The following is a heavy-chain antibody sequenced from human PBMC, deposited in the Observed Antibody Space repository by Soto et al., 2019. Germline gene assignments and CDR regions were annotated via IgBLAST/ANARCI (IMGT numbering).Heavy chain of an antibody. CDR1: GGSINSCGYY. J-gene: IGHJ4*02. CDR2: MYDSGRT. V-gene: IGHV4-31*03. Sequence: QVQLRESGPGLVKPSQTLSLTCTVSGGSINSCGYYWNLISQHPGKGLEWIGYMYDSGRTYYNPFLRRRVIISADTSENQVSRQLSSVTAADTAVYFCARGYRQSGYSSSWVFDYWGQGTLVNVSS. D-gene: IGHD6-13*01. CDR3: ARGYRQSGYSSSWVFDY.